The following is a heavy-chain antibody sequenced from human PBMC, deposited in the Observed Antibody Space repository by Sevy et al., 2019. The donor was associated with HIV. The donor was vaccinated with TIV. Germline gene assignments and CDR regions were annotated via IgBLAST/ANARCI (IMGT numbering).Heavy chain of an antibody. D-gene: IGHD6-19*01. J-gene: IGHJ2*01. CDR2: MNPNSGNT. CDR3: AGVGYSSGLPTGYFDL. V-gene: IGHV1-8*01. CDR1: GYTFTSYD. Sequence: ASVKVSCKASGYTFTSYDINWVRQATGQGLEWMGWMNPNSGNTGYAQKFQGRVTMTRNTSISKAYMELGSLGSEDTAVYYCAGVGYSSGLPTGYFDLWGRGTLVTVSS.